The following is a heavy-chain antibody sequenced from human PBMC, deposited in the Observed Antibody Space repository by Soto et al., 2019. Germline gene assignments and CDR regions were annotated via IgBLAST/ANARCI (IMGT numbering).Heavy chain of an antibody. J-gene: IGHJ4*02. CDR1: GFTFDKYA. Sequence: PGGSLRLSCAVSGFTFDKYAMSWVRQAPGKGLEWVAAISETGGNTFYADSLKGRFTISRDNSKNTVYLQMHSLRAEDTAFYYCAKPAYVYDSSGKSMRPDYWGQGTLVTVSS. CDR2: ISETGGNT. V-gene: IGHV3-23*01. D-gene: IGHD5-12*01. CDR3: AKPAYVYDSSGKSMRPDY.